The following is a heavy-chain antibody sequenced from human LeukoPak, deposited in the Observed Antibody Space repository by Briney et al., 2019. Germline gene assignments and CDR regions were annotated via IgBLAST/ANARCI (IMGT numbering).Heavy chain of an antibody. CDR1: GGSISSSSYY. D-gene: IGHD1-26*01. V-gene: IGHV4-61*05. CDR2: IYYSGST. Sequence: SETLSLTCTVSGGSISSSSYYWGWIRQPPGKGLEWIGYIYYSGSTNYNPSLKSRVTISVDTSKNQFSLKLSSVTAADTAVYYCARGAYSGNYYFDYWGQGTLVTVSS. J-gene: IGHJ4*02. CDR3: ARGAYSGNYYFDY.